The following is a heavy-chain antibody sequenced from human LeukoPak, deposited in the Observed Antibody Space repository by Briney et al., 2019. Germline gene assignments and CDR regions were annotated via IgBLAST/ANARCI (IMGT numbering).Heavy chain of an antibody. Sequence: PRGSLRLSCAASGFTFSNSAMYWVRQAPGKGLEFVSVISTNGDRTYYADSVKGRFTISRDNSKNTLYLQMGSLRADDMAVYYCARGVAISSSGWYDTFDYWGQGALVTISS. D-gene: IGHD6-19*01. CDR1: GFTFSNSA. V-gene: IGHV3-64*02. CDR3: ARGVAISSSGWYDTFDY. J-gene: IGHJ4*02. CDR2: ISTNGDRT.